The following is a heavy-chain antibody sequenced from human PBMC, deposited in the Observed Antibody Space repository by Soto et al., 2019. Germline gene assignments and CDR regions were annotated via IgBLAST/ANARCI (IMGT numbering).Heavy chain of an antibody. Sequence: SLKISCKGSGYSFTSYWISWVRQMPGKGLEWMGRIDPSDSYTNYSPSFQGHVTISADKSISTAYLQWSSLKASDTAMYYCASRVDTAMVGGNTFYYYYGMDVWGQGTTVTVSS. CDR1: GYSFTSYW. D-gene: IGHD5-18*01. CDR2: IDPSDSYT. V-gene: IGHV5-10-1*01. J-gene: IGHJ6*02. CDR3: ASRVDTAMVGGNTFYYYYGMDV.